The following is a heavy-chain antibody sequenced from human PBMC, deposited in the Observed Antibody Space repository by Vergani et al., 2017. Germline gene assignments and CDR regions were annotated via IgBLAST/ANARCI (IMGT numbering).Heavy chain of an antibody. V-gene: IGHV4-59*01. D-gene: IGHD5-24*01. Sequence: QVQLQESGPGLVKPSETLSLTCTVSGGSISSYYWSWIRQPPGKGLEWIGYIYFSVSTNYNPSLKSRVTISVDTSKNQFSLKLSSVTAADTAVYYCASSQRRDGYFDYWGQGTLVTVSS. CDR1: GGSISSYY. J-gene: IGHJ4*02. CDR2: IYFSVST. CDR3: ASSQRRDGYFDY.